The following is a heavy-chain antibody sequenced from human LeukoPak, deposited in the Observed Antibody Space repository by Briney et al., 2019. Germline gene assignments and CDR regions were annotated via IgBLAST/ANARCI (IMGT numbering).Heavy chain of an antibody. CDR3: ASLVRYFDWLLSTGEEVYWYYGMDV. D-gene: IGHD3-9*01. Sequence: ASVKVSCKASGYTFTSYGISWVRQAPGQGLEWMGWISAYNGNTNYAQKLQGRVTMTTDTSTSTAYMELRSLRSDDTAVYYCASLVRYFDWLLSTGEEVYWYYGMDVWGQGTTVTVSS. CDR1: GYTFTSYG. J-gene: IGHJ6*02. CDR2: ISAYNGNT. V-gene: IGHV1-18*01.